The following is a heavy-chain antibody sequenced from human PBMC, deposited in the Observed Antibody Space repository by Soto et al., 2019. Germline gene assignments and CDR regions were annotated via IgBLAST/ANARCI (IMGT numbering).Heavy chain of an antibody. CDR1: GFTFSSYG. CDR3: ARDIHPQKGGAAAGFDY. CDR2: IWYDGSNK. Sequence: GGSLRLSCAASGFTFSSYGMHWVRQAPGKGLEWVAVIWYDGSNKYYADSVKGRFTISRDNSKNTLYLQMNSLRAEDTAVYYCARDIHPQKGGAAAGFDYWGQGTLVTVSS. V-gene: IGHV3-33*01. J-gene: IGHJ4*02. D-gene: IGHD6-13*01.